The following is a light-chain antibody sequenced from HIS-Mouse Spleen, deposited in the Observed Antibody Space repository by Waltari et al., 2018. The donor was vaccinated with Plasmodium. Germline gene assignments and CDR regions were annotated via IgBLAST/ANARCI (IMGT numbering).Light chain of an antibody. V-gene: IGKV1-39*01. Sequence: DIQMTQSPSSLSASVGDRVTITCQASQDISNYLNWYQQKPGKAPELLIYAASTLQSGVPSRFSGSGSGTDFTLTISCLQSEDFATCFPYTFGQGTKLEIK. CDR3: YT. CDR2: AAS. J-gene: IGKJ2*01. CDR1: QDISNY.